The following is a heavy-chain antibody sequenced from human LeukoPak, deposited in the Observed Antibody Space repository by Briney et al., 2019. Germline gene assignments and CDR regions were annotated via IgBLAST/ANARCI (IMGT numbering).Heavy chain of an antibody. V-gene: IGHV4-39*01. CDR3: ARMLDSSGWFDY. CDR1: GGSITSSSHY. J-gene: IGHJ4*02. Sequence: SETLSLTCTVSGGSITSSSHYWGCIRQPQGQGLEWIGNIYYTGSTYYNPSLKSRVTISVDTSNNQFSLKVSSVTAADTAVYHCARMLDSSGWFDYWGQGTLVTVSS. CDR2: IYYTGST. D-gene: IGHD6-19*01.